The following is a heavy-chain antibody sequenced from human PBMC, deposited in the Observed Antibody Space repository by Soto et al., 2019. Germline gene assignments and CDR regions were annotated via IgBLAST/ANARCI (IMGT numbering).Heavy chain of an antibody. CDR1: GFTFSSYE. D-gene: IGHD2-8*01. CDR2: ISSSGSTI. V-gene: IGHV3-48*03. Sequence: QPGGSLRLSCAASGFTFSSYEMNWVRQAPGKGLEWVSYISSSGSTIYYADSVKGRFTISRDNAKNSLYLQMNSLRAEDTAVYYCARDIVLIPGYGMDVWGQGTTVTVSS. CDR3: ARDIVLIPGYGMDV. J-gene: IGHJ6*02.